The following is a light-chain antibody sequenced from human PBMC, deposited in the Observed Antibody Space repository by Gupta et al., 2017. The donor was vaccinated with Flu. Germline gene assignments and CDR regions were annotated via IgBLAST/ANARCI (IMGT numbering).Light chain of an antibody. J-gene: IGLJ3*02. Sequence: QSVLTQPPSVSGAPRQRVAISCSGSSSNIGNNAVNWYQQLPGKAPKLLIYYDDLRPSGVSDRFSGSKSGTSASLAISGLQSEDEADYYCTTWDDSLNGRVFGGGTKLTVL. CDR3: TTWDDSLNGRV. V-gene: IGLV1-36*01. CDR2: YDD. CDR1: SSNIGNNA.